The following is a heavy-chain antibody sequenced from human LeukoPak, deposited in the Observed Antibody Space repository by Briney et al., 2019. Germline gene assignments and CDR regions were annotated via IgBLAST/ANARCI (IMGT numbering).Heavy chain of an antibody. D-gene: IGHD2-2*01. Sequence: SETLSLTCTVSGYSISSGYYWGWIRQPPGKGLEWIGSIYHSGSTYYNPSLKSRVTISVDTSKNQFSLKLSSVTAADTAVYYCARGGYCSSTSCYPNWFDPWGQGTLVTVSS. CDR3: ARGGYCSSTSCYPNWFDP. V-gene: IGHV4-38-2*02. J-gene: IGHJ5*02. CDR2: IYHSGST. CDR1: GYSISSGYY.